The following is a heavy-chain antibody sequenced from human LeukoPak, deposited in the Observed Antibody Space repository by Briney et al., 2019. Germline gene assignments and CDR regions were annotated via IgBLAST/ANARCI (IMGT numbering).Heavy chain of an antibody. CDR1: GGSISSDY. CDR2: IYYSGST. J-gene: IGHJ3*02. Sequence: SSETLSLTCTVSGGSISSDYWSWIPQPPGKGLEWIGYIYYSGSTNYNPSLKSRVTISVDTSKNQFSLKLSSVTAADTAVYYCARGNDDFDIWGQGTMVTVSS. V-gene: IGHV4-59*01. CDR3: ARGNDDFDI.